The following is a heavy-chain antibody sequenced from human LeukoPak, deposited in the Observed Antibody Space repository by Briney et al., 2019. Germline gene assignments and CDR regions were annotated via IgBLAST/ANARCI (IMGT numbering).Heavy chain of an antibody. CDR2: INPNSGGT. V-gene: IGHV1-2*02. CDR1: GYTFTGYY. Sequence: ASVKVSCKVSGYTFTGYYMHWVRQAPGQGLEWMGWINPNSGGTNYAQKFQGRVTMTRDTSISTAYMELSRLRSDDTAVYYCARDAGTPLYYYYGMDVWGQGTTVTVSS. J-gene: IGHJ6*02. D-gene: IGHD1-1*01. CDR3: ARDAGTPLYYYYGMDV.